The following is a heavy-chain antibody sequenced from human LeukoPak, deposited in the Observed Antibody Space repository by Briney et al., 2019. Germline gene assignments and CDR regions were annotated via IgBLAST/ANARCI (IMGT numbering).Heavy chain of an antibody. CDR1: GGSISSYY. D-gene: IGHD3-3*01. CDR3: ARARSIFGVVILDY. V-gene: IGHV4-34*01. CDR2: INHSGST. J-gene: IGHJ4*02. Sequence: SETLSLTCTVSGGSISSYYWSWIRQPPGKGLEWIGEINHSGSTNYNPSLKSRVTISVDTSKNQFSLKLSSVTAADTAVYYCARARSIFGVVILDYWGQGTLVTVSS.